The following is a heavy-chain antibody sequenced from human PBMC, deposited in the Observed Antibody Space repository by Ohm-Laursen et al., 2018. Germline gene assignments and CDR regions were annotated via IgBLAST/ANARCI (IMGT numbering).Heavy chain of an antibody. CDR1: GFTFSDSY. V-gene: IGHV3-11*01. CDR2: ISNSGRTI. Sequence: SLRLSCAASGFTFSDSYMSWIRQAPGKGLEWVSFISNSGRTIDYADSVKGRFAISRDNAKNSLYLQMNSLRAEDTAVYYCARLDSSGYYLGYFDLWGRGTLVTVSS. J-gene: IGHJ2*01. D-gene: IGHD3-22*01. CDR3: ARLDSSGYYLGYFDL.